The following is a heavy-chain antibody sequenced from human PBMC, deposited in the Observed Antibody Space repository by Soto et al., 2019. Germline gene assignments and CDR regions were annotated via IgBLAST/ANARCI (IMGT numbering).Heavy chain of an antibody. J-gene: IGHJ6*02. CDR3: ARTGGSTAYGLDV. CDR1: RFTFSSYG. CDR2: IWYDGSKV. V-gene: IGHV3-33*01. Sequence: QVQLVESGGGVVQPGRSLRLSCVASRFTFSSYGMHWVRQAPGKGLEWVAVIWYDGSKVYYADSVKGRFTISRDNSRNTLSLKMNSLRTEDTAVYYCARTGGSTAYGLDVWGQGTTVTVSS. D-gene: IGHD2-15*01.